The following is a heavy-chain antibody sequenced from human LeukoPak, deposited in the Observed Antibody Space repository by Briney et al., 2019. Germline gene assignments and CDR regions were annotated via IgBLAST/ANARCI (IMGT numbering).Heavy chain of an antibody. Sequence: GRSLRLSCAASGFTFSSYGMHWVRQAPGKGLEWVAVISYDGSNKYYADSVKGRFTISRDNSKNTLYLQMNSLRAGDTAVYYCAKDEYYGSGSYDTPFDYWGQGTLVTVSS. CDR3: AKDEYYGSGSYDTPFDY. CDR1: GFTFSSYG. CDR2: ISYDGSNK. V-gene: IGHV3-30*18. J-gene: IGHJ4*02. D-gene: IGHD3-10*01.